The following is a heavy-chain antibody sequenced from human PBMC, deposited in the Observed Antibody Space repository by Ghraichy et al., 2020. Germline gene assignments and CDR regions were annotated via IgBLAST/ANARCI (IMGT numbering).Heavy chain of an antibody. CDR3: AREGGDQYSSSPNY. D-gene: IGHD6-13*01. Sequence: RGSLRLSCAASGFTFSNYWMSWVRQAPGKGLEWVANIKEDGSEKYHVDSVKGRFTISRDNAKNSLYLQMNSLRAEDTAVYYCAREGGDQYSSSPNYWGQGTLVTVSS. V-gene: IGHV3-7*01. CDR1: GFTFSNYW. J-gene: IGHJ4*02. CDR2: IKEDGSEK.